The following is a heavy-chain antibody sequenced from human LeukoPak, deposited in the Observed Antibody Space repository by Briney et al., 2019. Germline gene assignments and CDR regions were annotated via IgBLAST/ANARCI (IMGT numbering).Heavy chain of an antibody. CDR3: ARRIGVATTLDY. J-gene: IGHJ4*02. CDR2: IVHNGST. D-gene: IGHD6-19*01. V-gene: IGHV4-34*12. CDR1: GESFSGYF. Sequence: SETLSLTCAVFGESFSGYFWTWIRQPPGKGLEWIGEIVHNGSTNYNPPLKSRVTISVDTSKKQFSLNLRSVTAADTAVYFCARRIGVATTLDYWGQGTLVTVSS.